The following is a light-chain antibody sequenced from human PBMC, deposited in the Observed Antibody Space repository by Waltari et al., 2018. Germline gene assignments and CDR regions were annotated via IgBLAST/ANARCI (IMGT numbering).Light chain of an antibody. CDR2: DVS. Sequence: QSALTQPASVSGSPGQSITISCTGTSSDVGGYNYVSWYQQHPGKAPKLMIYDVSNPPSGLSKRFAGSKSGNTASLTISGLQAEDEADYYCSSYTSSNTWVFGGGTKLTVL. CDR3: SSYTSSNTWV. CDR1: SSDVGGYNY. J-gene: IGLJ3*02. V-gene: IGLV2-14*03.